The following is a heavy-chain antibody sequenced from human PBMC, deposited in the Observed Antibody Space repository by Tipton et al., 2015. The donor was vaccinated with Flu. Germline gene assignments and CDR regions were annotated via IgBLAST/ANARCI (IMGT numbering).Heavy chain of an antibody. CDR3: TSAAPYYYSTDV. CDR2: INHSEST. J-gene: IGHJ6*03. CDR1: SGSFSDYY. D-gene: IGHD6-13*01. V-gene: IGHV4-34*03. Sequence: GLVKPSETQSLTCAVYSGSFSDYYWSWIRQPPGKGLEWIGEINHSESTDYNPSLKSRVTISVDTSKNQFSLNLSAVTAADTAVYYCTSAAPYYYSTDVWGKGTTVTVSS.